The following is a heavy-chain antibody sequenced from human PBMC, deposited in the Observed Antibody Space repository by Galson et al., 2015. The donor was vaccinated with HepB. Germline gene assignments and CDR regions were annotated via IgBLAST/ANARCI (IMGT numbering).Heavy chain of an antibody. J-gene: IGHJ6*02. CDR2: ISYDGSNK. V-gene: IGHV3-30*18. D-gene: IGHD2-21*02. CDR1: GFTFSSYG. Sequence: SLRLSCAAPGFTFSSYGMHWVRQAPGKGLEWVTVISYDGSNKYYADSVKGRFTISRDNSKNTLYLQMNSLRLEDTAVYYCAKDAGGWWLLSSTMDVWGQGTTVTVSS. CDR3: AKDAGGWWLLSSTMDV.